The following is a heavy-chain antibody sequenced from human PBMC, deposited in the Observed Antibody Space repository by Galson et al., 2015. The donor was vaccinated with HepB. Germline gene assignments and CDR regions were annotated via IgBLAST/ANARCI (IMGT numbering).Heavy chain of an antibody. D-gene: IGHD3-16*02. J-gene: IGHJ4*02. CDR1: GYTFTSYV. Sequence: SVKVSCKASGYTFTSYVINWVRQAPGQGLEWMGWISAYNGNTNYAQTLQGRVTMITDTSTSTAYMELRSLRSDDTAVYYCARALGGYDYVWGSYRNWGQGTLVTVSS. CDR2: ISAYNGNT. CDR3: ARALGGYDYVWGSYRN. V-gene: IGHV1-18*01.